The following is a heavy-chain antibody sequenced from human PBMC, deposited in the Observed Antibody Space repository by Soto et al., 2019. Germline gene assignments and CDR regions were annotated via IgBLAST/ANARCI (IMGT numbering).Heavy chain of an antibody. Sequence: ASVKVSCKASGYTFTGYYMHWVRQAPGQGLEWMGWISAYNGNTNYAQKLQGRVTMTTDTSTSTAYMELRSLRSDDTAVYYCARDRDYYGSGSYSNYYYYGMDVWGQGTTVTVSS. V-gene: IGHV1-18*04. CDR1: GYTFTGYY. J-gene: IGHJ6*02. CDR3: ARDRDYYGSGSYSNYYYYGMDV. CDR2: ISAYNGNT. D-gene: IGHD3-10*01.